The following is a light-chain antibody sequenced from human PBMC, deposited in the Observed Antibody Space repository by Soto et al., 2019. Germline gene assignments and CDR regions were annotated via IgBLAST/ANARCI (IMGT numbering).Light chain of an antibody. CDR3: QQRSNWRT. V-gene: IGKV3-11*01. Sequence: EIVVTQSPATLSLSPGERATLSCRASQSVSSYLAWYQQKPGQAPRLLIYDASNRATGIPARFSGSGSGTDFTLTISSLEPEDFAVYYCQQRSNWRTFGQGTKLEIK. CDR2: DAS. J-gene: IGKJ2*01. CDR1: QSVSSY.